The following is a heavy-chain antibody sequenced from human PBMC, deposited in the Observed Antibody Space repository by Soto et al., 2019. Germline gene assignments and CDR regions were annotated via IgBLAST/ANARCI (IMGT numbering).Heavy chain of an antibody. Sequence: ASVKVSCKASGYTFTSYGISWVRQAPGQGLEWMGWISAYNGITNYAQKLQGRVTMTTDTSTSTAYMELRSLRSDDTAVYYCARLSSSLRAFDYWGQGTLVTVPQ. CDR3: ARLSSSLRAFDY. D-gene: IGHD6-6*01. J-gene: IGHJ4*02. CDR1: GYTFTSYG. CDR2: ISAYNGIT. V-gene: IGHV1-18*04.